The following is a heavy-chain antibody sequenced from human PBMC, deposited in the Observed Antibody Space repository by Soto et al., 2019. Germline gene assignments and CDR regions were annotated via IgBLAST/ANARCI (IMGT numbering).Heavy chain of an antibody. CDR2: IIPILGIA. CDR1: GGTFSSYT. CDR3: ARSGYCYGHRYAFAI. Sequence: GASVKVSCKASGGTFSSYTISWVRQAPGQGLEWMGRIIPILGIANYAQKFQGWVTITTDTSTSTAYMELSRLRSEDTAVYYCARSGYCYGHRYAFAIWAQGTMVPVSS. J-gene: IGHJ3*02. D-gene: IGHD5-18*01. V-gene: IGHV1-69*02.